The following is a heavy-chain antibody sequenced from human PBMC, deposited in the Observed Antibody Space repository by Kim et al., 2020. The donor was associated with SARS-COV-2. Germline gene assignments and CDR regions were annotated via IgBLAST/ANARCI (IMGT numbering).Heavy chain of an antibody. Sequence: SETLSLTCTVSGGSISSGVYYWSWIRQHPGKGLEWIGYIYYSGSTYYIPSLKSRVTISVDTSKNQFSLKLSSVTAADTAVYYCARDGVDVVVPAANDHDAFDIWGQGTMVTVSS. D-gene: IGHD2-2*01. CDR1: GGSISSGVYY. CDR2: IYYSGST. V-gene: IGHV4-31*03. CDR3: ARDGVDVVVPAANDHDAFDI. J-gene: IGHJ3*02.